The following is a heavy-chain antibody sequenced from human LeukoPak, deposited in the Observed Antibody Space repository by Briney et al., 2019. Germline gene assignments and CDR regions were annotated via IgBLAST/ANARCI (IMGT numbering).Heavy chain of an antibody. CDR3: ARDRRAVAGTFDY. Sequence: PGGSLRLSCAASGFTFSSYSMNSVRQAPGKGLEWVSSISSSSSYIYYADSVKGRFTFSRDNAKNSLYLQMNSLRAEDTAVYYCARDRRAVAGTFDYWGQGTLVTVSS. CDR2: ISSSSSYI. D-gene: IGHD6-19*01. CDR1: GFTFSSYS. J-gene: IGHJ4*02. V-gene: IGHV3-21*01.